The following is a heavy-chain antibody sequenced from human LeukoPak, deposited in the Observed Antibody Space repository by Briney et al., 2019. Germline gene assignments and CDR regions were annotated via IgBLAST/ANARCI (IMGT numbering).Heavy chain of an antibody. CDR1: GYTFTGYY. CDR3: ARGEYDYVWGSYRYTDSWFDP. CDR2: INPNSGGT. Sequence: GASVKVSCKASGYTFTGYYMHWVRQAPGQGLEWMGWINPNSGGTNYAQKLQGRVTMTRDTSISTAYMELSRLRSDDTAVYYCARGEYDYVWGSYRYTDSWFDPWGQGTLVTVSS. J-gene: IGHJ5*02. V-gene: IGHV1-2*02. D-gene: IGHD3-16*02.